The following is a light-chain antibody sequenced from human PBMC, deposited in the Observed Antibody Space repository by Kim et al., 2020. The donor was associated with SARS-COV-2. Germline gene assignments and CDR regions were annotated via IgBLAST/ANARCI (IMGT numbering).Light chain of an antibody. CDR1: TGAVTSGHF. CDR3: LLYYSGVRV. J-gene: IGLJ2*01. Sequence: PGGTGTLTCGSSTGAVTSGHFPYWFQHKPGQAPSTLIYDITQRHSWTPARFSGSLLGDKAALTLSGAQPEDEADYYCLLYYSGVRVFGGGTQLTVL. CDR2: DIT. V-gene: IGLV7-46*01.